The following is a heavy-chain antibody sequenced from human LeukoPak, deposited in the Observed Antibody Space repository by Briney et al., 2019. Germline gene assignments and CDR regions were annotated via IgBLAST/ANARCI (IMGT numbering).Heavy chain of an antibody. CDR2: TWSDGRSE. CDR3: ARDRGNDYFDS. CDR1: GVSLSSHG. V-gene: IGHV3-33*01. Sequence: KPGGSLRLSCVVSGVSLSSHGMHWVRQAPGKGLEWLTFTWSDGRSEYYADSVKGRFTVSRDNSKDTVYLQINSLRAEDTAVYYCARDRGNDYFDSWGQGTLVTVSS. J-gene: IGHJ4*02.